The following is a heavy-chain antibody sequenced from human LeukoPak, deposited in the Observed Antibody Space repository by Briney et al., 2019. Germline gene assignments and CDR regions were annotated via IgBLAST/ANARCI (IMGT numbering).Heavy chain of an antibody. D-gene: IGHD1-1*01. Sequence: SETLSLTCSVSGGSISPYYWSWIRQTPGKGLEWIGYILYSGTTTNYNPSLKSRVTISVDTSKNQFSLKLSSVTAADTAVYYCARVGDWNDLVYWGQGTLVTVSS. CDR3: ARVGDWNDLVY. CDR1: GGSISPYY. CDR2: ILYSGTT. V-gene: IGHV4-59*01. J-gene: IGHJ4*02.